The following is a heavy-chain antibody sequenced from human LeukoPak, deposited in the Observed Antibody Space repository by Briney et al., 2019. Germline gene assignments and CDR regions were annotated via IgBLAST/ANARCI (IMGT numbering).Heavy chain of an antibody. J-gene: IGHJ4*02. CDR3: ARVFEGLYYDILTGSYYFDY. CDR2: INPNSGGT. D-gene: IGHD3-9*01. Sequence: ASVKVSCKASGYTFTGYYMHWVRQAPGQGLEWMGWINPNSGGTNYAQKFQGRVTMTRDTSISTAYMELSRLRSDDTAVYYCARVFEGLYYDILTGSYYFDYWGQGTLVTVSS. V-gene: IGHV1-2*02. CDR1: GYTFTGYY.